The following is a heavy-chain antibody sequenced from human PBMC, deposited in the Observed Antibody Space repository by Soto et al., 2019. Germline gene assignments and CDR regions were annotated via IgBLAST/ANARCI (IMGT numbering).Heavy chain of an antibody. V-gene: IGHV4-59*08. Sequence: SETLSLTCTVSGGSLSGYYWTWIRQPPGKGLEWIGYIYSSGNTNYNPSLQSRVTISVDTSKNQFSLKLSSVTAADTAVYYCARLACSTTRCFNYFDYWGQGALVTVSS. CDR1: GGSLSGYY. CDR3: ARLACSTTRCFNYFDY. D-gene: IGHD2-2*01. CDR2: IYSSGNT. J-gene: IGHJ4*02.